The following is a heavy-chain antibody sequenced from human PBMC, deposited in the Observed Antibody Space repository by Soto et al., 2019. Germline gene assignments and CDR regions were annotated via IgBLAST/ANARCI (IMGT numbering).Heavy chain of an antibody. CDR3: ARDYPQTYGMDV. D-gene: IGHD3-16*02. V-gene: IGHV3-33*01. Sequence: QVQLVESGGGVVQPGRSLRLCCAASGFTFSSYGMHWVRQAPGKGLEWVAVIWYDGSNKYYADSVKGRFTISRDNSKNMLYLQMNSLRAEDTAVYYCARDYPQTYGMDVWGQGTTVTVSS. CDR1: GFTFSSYG. CDR2: IWYDGSNK. J-gene: IGHJ6*02.